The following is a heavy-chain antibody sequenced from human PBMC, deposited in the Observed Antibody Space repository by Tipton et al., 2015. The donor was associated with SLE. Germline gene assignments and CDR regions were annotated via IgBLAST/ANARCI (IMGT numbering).Heavy chain of an antibody. J-gene: IGHJ6*03. Sequence: TLSLTCTVSGGSISSYYWSWIRQPPGKGLEWIGYIYYSGSTNYNPSLKSRVTISVDTSKNQFSLKLSSVTAADTAVYYCARDRPGSYYYYYYMDVWGKGTTATVSS. CDR3: ARDRPGSYYYYYYMDV. V-gene: IGHV4-59*01. CDR1: GGSISSYY. CDR2: IYYSGST. D-gene: IGHD3-10*01.